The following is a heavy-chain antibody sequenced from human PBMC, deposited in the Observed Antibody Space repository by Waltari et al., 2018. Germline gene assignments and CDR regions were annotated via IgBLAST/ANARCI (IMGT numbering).Heavy chain of an antibody. CDR3: VRYGYCSSTSCYNFDY. Sequence: EVQLLESGGGLVQPGGSLRLSCAASGFTFSSYAMSWVRQAPGKGLEWVSAISGSGGSTYYADSVKGRFTISRDKSKNTLYLQMNSLRAEDTAVYYCVRYGYCSSTSCYNFDYWGQGTLVTVSS. D-gene: IGHD2-2*02. J-gene: IGHJ4*02. V-gene: IGHV3-23*01. CDR1: GFTFSSYA. CDR2: ISGSGGST.